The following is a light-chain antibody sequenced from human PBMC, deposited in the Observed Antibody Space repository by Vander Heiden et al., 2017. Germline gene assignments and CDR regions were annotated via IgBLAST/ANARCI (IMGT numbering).Light chain of an antibody. CDR1: SSDVGDYNY. J-gene: IGLJ1*01. CDR2: DVS. Sequence: QSALTQPASVSGSPGQSVTISGTGNSSDVGDYNYFSWYQQHPDKAPKLMIYDVSNRPSWVSNRFSGSKSGNTASLTISGLQAEDEADYYCSSYTSSSTYVFGTGTKVTVL. V-gene: IGLV2-14*03. CDR3: SSYTSSSTYV.